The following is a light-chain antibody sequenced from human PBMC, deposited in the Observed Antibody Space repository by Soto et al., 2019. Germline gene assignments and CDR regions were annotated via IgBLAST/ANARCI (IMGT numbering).Light chain of an antibody. CDR3: QQYGGPPWT. Sequence: EIVLTQSPGTLSLSPGERATLSCRARQSVSSNYLARYQHKSGQAPRLLIYGASSRATGIPDRFSGSGSGTDFTLTISRLEPEDFAVYYCQQYGGPPWTFGQGTKVDIK. J-gene: IGKJ1*01. CDR1: QSVSSNY. CDR2: GAS. V-gene: IGKV3-20*01.